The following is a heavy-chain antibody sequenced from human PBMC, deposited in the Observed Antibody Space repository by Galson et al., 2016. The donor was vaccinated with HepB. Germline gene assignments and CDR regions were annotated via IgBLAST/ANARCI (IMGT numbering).Heavy chain of an antibody. V-gene: IGHV4-61*01. CDR2: MFYSGST. D-gene: IGHD3-16*01. J-gene: IGHJ4*02. CDR3: ARGNAVFGIDY. CDR1: GAFISSSYH. Sequence: SETLSLTCSVSGAFISSSYHWSWIRQPPGKGLELIGYMFYSGSTNYNPSLKSRVTISVDTSKNQFSLKVSSVTAADTAVYYCARGNAVFGIDYWGQGTLVTVSS.